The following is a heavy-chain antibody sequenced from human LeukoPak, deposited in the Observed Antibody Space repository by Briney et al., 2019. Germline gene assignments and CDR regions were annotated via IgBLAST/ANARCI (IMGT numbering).Heavy chain of an antibody. V-gene: IGHV3-48*03. D-gene: IGHD2-15*01. Sequence: PGGSLRLSCAASGFTFSSYEMNWVRQAPGKGLEWVSYISSSGSTIYYADSVKGRFTISRDNAKNSLYLQMNSLRAEDTAVYYCARLVVAATRPSNWFDPWGQGTLVTVSS. J-gene: IGHJ5*02. CDR3: ARLVVAATRPSNWFDP. CDR2: ISSSGSTI. CDR1: GFTFSSYE.